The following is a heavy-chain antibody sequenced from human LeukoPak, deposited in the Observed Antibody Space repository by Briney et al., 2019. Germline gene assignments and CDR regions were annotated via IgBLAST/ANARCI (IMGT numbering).Heavy chain of an antibody. V-gene: IGHV3-30-3*01. J-gene: IGHJ4*02. CDR2: ISYDGSNK. D-gene: IGHD6-13*01. CDR3: ARDPSEQQLVLSLFLDY. CDR1: GFTFSSYA. Sequence: PGGSLRLSCAASGFTFSSYAMHWVRQAPGKGLEWVAVISYDGSNKYYADSVKGRFTISRDNSKNTLYLQMNSLRAEDTAVYYCARDPSEQQLVLSLFLDYWGQGTLVTVSS.